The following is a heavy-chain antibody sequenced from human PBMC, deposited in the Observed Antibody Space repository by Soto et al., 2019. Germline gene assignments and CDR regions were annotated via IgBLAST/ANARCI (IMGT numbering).Heavy chain of an antibody. V-gene: IGHV3-7*01. J-gene: IGHJ4*02. CDR1: GLTFXDSS. CDR2: IKGDGRER. CDR3: ARAYPLD. Sequence: GGSLRLSCGASGLTFXDSSMSWVRQAPGKGLEWVANIKGDGRERYYLDSVKGRFTISRDNAKNSLYLQMNSLRVEDTAVYYCARAYPLDWGQGTLVTVSS.